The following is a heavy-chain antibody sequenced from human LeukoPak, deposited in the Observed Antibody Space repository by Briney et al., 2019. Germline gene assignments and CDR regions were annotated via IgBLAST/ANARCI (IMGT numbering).Heavy chain of an antibody. D-gene: IGHD3-10*01. CDR3: AKVQRGDYMDV. CDR1: GFTFSSYE. J-gene: IGHJ6*03. CDR2: ISGIGGRT. V-gene: IGHV3-23*01. Sequence: GGSLRLSCAASGFTFSSYEMNWVRQAPGKGLEWVSAISGIGGRTFYADSVKGRFTISRDNSKNTLYLQMNSLRAEDTAVYYCAKVQRGDYMDVWGKGTTVTVSS.